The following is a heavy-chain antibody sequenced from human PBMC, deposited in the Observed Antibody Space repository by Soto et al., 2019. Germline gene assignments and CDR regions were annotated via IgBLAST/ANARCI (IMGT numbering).Heavy chain of an antibody. Sequence: SATLSPTSTVTGDSIKNRSYYWVLIRQPPGQGLEWIGSIYYSGSTYNNPSLKSRVSMSVDTSKNQFSLKLRSVTAADTALYYCASHRTSVVTKDYLDVWG. CDR2: IYYSGST. CDR1: GDSIKNRSYY. J-gene: IGHJ6*03. CDR3: ASHRTSVVTKDYLDV. V-gene: IGHV4-39*01. D-gene: IGHD2-21*02.